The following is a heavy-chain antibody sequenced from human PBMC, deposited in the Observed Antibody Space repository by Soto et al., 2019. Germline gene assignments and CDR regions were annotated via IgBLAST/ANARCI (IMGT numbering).Heavy chain of an antibody. V-gene: IGHV4-39*07. CDR3: ASGLVTTLHY. Sequence: SETLSLTCTVSGGSISSGPYSWGWIRQPPGKGLEWIGTFYYSGSTYYNPSLESRGTISVDTSKNQFSLKLSSVTAAVTAVYYCASGLVTTLHYWGQGTLVTVSS. CDR2: FYYSGST. J-gene: IGHJ4*02. D-gene: IGHD4-17*01. CDR1: GGSISSGPYS.